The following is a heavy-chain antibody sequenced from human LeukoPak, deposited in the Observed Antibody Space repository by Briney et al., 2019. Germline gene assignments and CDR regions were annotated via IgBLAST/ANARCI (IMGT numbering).Heavy chain of an antibody. CDR3: ARDPSNTSGWSPYFDY. Sequence: ASVKGSCKASGYTFNKHGITWVRQAPGQGLEWMGWISAYNGDTKYVQKFQGRVTLTTDTSASTAYMELRSLRSDDTAVYYCARDPSNTSGWSPYFDYWGQGALVTVSS. CDR2: ISAYNGDT. CDR1: GYTFNKHG. D-gene: IGHD6-19*01. V-gene: IGHV1-18*04. J-gene: IGHJ4*02.